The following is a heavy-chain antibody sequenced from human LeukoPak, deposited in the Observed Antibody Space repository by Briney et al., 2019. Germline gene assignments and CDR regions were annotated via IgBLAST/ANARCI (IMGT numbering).Heavy chain of an antibody. J-gene: IGHJ4*02. CDR1: GYSFTSYW. CDR3: ARLKGVYCSSTSCPLGD. Sequence: GESLKISCKGSGYSFTSYWIGWVRQMPGKGLEWMGIIYPRDSDTRYSPSFQGQVTISADKSISTAYLQWSSLKASDTAMYYCARLKGVYCSSTSCPLGDWGQGTLVTVSS. D-gene: IGHD2-2*01. V-gene: IGHV5-51*01. CDR2: IYPRDSDT.